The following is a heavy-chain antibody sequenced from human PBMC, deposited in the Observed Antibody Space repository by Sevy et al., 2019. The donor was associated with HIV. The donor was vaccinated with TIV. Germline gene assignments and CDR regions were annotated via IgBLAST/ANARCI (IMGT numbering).Heavy chain of an antibody. CDR3: GRDREMGNYYDSSGSIDY. CDR1: GFTFSSYP. CDR2: ISYDGSNK. Sequence: GGSLRLSCAASGFTFSSYPMHWVRQAPGKGLEWVAVISYDGSNKYYVDSVKGRLTISRDNSKNTLYVQMNSLRAEDTAVFCCGRDREMGNYYDSSGSIDYWGQGTLVTVSS. D-gene: IGHD3-22*01. V-gene: IGHV3-30*04. J-gene: IGHJ4*02.